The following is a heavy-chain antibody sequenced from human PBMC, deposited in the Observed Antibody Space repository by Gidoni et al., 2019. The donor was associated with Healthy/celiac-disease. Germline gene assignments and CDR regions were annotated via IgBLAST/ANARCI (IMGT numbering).Heavy chain of an antibody. V-gene: IGHV3-30*18. D-gene: IGHD3-22*01. Sequence: QVQLVESGGGVVQPGRSMRLSCEASGFTFSSYGMHWVRQAPGKGMEWVAVISYDGSNKYYADSVKGRFTISRDNSKNTLYLQMNSLRAEDTAVYYCAKPNGEVGEWGVSSGDVIDYWGQGTLVTVSS. CDR2: ISYDGSNK. J-gene: IGHJ4*02. CDR3: AKPNGEVGEWGVSSGDVIDY. CDR1: GFTFSSYG.